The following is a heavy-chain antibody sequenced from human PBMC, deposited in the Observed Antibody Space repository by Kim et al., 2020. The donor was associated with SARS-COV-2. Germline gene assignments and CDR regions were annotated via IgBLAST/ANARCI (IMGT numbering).Heavy chain of an antibody. J-gene: IGHJ4*02. Sequence: DRLTISRNISKNTLYLQMNSLRAEDTAVYYCAKDSFNYYDSSGYYRGFDYWGQGTLVTVSS. D-gene: IGHD3-22*01. V-gene: IGHV3-23*01. CDR3: AKDSFNYYDSSGYYRGFDY.